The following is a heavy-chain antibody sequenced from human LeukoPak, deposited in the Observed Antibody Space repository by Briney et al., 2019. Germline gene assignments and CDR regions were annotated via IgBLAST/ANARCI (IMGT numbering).Heavy chain of an antibody. CDR3: ARDAYYYGSGSYPFDP. CDR1: GGSISSYY. CDR2: IYYSGST. V-gene: IGHV4-59*12. J-gene: IGHJ5*02. D-gene: IGHD3-10*01. Sequence: SETLSLTRTVSGGSISSYYWSWIRQPPGKGLEWIGYIYYSGSTNYKSSLKSRVTISVDTSKNQFSLKLTSVTAADTAVYYCARDAYYYGSGSYPFDPWGQGTLVTVSS.